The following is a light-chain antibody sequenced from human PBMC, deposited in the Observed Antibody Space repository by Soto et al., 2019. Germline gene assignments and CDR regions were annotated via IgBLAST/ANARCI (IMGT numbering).Light chain of an antibody. J-gene: IGKJ5*01. CDR2: DAS. CDR3: QQRSNWPPIP. V-gene: IGKV1-9*01. CDR1: QGISSY. Sequence: DIRLTQSPSFLSASVGDRVTITCRASQGISSYLAWYQKKPGKAPKLLMYDASSLESGVPSRFSGSGSGTDFTLTISSLEPEDFAVYYCQQRSNWPPIPFGQGTRLEIK.